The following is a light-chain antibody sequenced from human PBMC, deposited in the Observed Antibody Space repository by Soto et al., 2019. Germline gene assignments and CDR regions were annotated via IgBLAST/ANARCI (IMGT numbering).Light chain of an antibody. CDR3: SSFTRSSTYV. CDR2: EVN. Sequence: QSVLTQPASVSGSPGQSITISCTETSSDVGAYNFVSWYQQYPGKAPKVMIYEVNNRPSGVSNRFSGSKSGNTASLTISGLQAEDEADYYCSSFTRSSTYVFGSGTKVTVL. V-gene: IGLV2-14*01. CDR1: SSDVGAYNF. J-gene: IGLJ1*01.